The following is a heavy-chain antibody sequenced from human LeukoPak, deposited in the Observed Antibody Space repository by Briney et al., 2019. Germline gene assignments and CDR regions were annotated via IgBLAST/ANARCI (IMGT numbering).Heavy chain of an antibody. CDR1: GFTFSSYA. D-gene: IGHD6-13*01. V-gene: IGHV3-23*01. CDR3: AKGGSSWSRNWFDP. CDR2: VSITGGST. Sequence: GGSLRLSCAAPGFTFSSYAMNWVRQAPGKGLEWVSTVSITGGSTYYADSVKGRFTISRDNSNNMLYLQINSLRAEDTALYYCAKGGSSWSRNWFDPWGQGTLVTVSS. J-gene: IGHJ5*02.